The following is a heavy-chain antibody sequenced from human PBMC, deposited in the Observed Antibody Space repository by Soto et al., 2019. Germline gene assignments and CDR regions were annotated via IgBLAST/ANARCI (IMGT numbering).Heavy chain of an antibody. J-gene: IGHJ4*02. CDR2: IGGSSGTT. V-gene: IGHV3-23*01. Sequence: HPGGSLRLSCEVSGLTFSNFAMSWVRQAPGKGLEWASAIGGSSGTTFYADSVKGRFTISKDYAKNMLYLQMNSLRAEDTAVYYCAKFKGFNWNYVFDYGGQGVPVTVSS. D-gene: IGHD1-7*01. CDR1: GLTFSNFA. CDR3: AKFKGFNWNYVFDY.